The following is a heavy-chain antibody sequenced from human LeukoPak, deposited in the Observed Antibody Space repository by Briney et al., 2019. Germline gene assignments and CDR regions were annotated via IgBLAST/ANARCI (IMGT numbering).Heavy chain of an antibody. CDR1: GYTFTSYA. CDR2: INTNTGNP. J-gene: IGHJ4*02. Sequence: GGSLRLSCAASGYTFTSYAMNWVRQAPGQGLEWMGWINTNTGNPTYAQGFTGRFVFSLDTSVSTAYLQISSLKAEDTAVYYCARDLTPGIAVADVYFDYWGQGTLVTVSS. CDR3: ARDLTPGIAVADVYFDY. D-gene: IGHD6-19*01. V-gene: IGHV7-4-1*02.